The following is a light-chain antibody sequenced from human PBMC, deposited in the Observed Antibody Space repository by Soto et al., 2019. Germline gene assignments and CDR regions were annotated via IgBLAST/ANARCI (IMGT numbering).Light chain of an antibody. CDR1: SSDVGGYDY. CDR2: DVT. Sequence: QSVLTQPRSVSGSPGQSVTISCTGTSSDVGGYDYVSWFQHHPGKVRKLMIYDVTKRPSGVPDRFSASKSGNTASLTISGLQAEDEADYYCCSYGGYFWVFGGGTKLTVL. J-gene: IGLJ3*02. CDR3: CSYGGYFWV. V-gene: IGLV2-11*01.